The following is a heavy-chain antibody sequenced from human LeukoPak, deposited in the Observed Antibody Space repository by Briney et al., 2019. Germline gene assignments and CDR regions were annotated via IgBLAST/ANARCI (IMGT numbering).Heavy chain of an antibody. D-gene: IGHD3-3*01. CDR1: GFTFSSYA. CDR2: IRSKANSYAT. J-gene: IGHJ6*02. Sequence: QPGGSLRLSCAASGFTFSSYAMHWVRQASGKGLEWVGRIRSKANSYATAYAASVKGRFTISRDDSKNTAYLQMNSLKTEDTAVYYCTRLGWSGYSIYYYYGMDVWGQGTTVTVSS. V-gene: IGHV3-73*01. CDR3: TRLGWSGYSIYYYYGMDV.